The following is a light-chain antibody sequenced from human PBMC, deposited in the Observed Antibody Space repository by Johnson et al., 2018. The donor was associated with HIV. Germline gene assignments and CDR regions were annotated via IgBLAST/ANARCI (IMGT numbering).Light chain of an antibody. J-gene: IGLJ1*01. CDR2: ENN. Sequence: QSILTQPPSVSAAPGQKVTISCSGSSSNIGNNYVSWYQQFPGTAPKLLIYENNKRPSGIPDRFYGSKSGTSATLGITGLQTGDEADYYCGTWDSSLSAAFGTGTKVTVL. CDR3: GTWDSSLSAA. V-gene: IGLV1-51*02. CDR1: SSNIGNNY.